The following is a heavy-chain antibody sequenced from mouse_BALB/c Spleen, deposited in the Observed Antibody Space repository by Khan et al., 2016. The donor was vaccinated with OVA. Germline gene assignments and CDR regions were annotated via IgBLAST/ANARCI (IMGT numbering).Heavy chain of an antibody. CDR3: ARSTYRFAFVY. Sequence: EVQLQESGPSLVKPSQTLSLTCSVTGDSITSGYWCWIRKFPGNKLEYMGYILYSGSTYYNPSLKSRISITRHTSKNQYSLQLNSVTNEDTATDYCARSTYRFAFVYWGQGTLVTVSA. D-gene: IGHD2-14*01. CDR1: GDSITSGY. V-gene: IGHV3-8*02. J-gene: IGHJ3*01. CDR2: ILYSGST.